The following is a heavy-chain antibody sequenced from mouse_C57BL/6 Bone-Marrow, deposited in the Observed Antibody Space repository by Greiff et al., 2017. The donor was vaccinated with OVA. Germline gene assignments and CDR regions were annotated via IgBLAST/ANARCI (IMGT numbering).Heavy chain of an antibody. Sequence: QVQLQQSGPGLVQPSQSLSITCTASGFSLTSYGVHWVRQSPGKGLEWLGVIWRGGSTDYNAAFMSRLSITTDNSKSQVFFKMNSLQAYDTAIYYCAIHSPFAYWGQGTLVTVSA. CDR2: IWRGGST. J-gene: IGHJ3*01. CDR3: AIHSPFAY. D-gene: IGHD1-2*01. CDR1: GFSLTSYG. V-gene: IGHV2-5*01.